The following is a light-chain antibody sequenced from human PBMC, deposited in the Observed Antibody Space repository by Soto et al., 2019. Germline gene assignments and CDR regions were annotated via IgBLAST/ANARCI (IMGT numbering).Light chain of an antibody. CDR2: EGT. CDR3: CSYAGGNTYV. CDR1: TSDVGAYNL. Sequence: QSLLTHPASLSGSPGQSITISCTGTTSDVGAYNLVSWYQRLPGKAPKLLIFEGTKRPSGVSSRFSGSKSGNTASLTIFGLRAEDEADYFCCSYAGGNTYVFGTGTKVTAL. J-gene: IGLJ1*01. V-gene: IGLV2-23*01.